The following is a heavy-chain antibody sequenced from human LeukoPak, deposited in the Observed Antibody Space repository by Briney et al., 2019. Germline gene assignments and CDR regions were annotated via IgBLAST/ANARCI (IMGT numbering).Heavy chain of an antibody. CDR3: ARSAGDSFDY. D-gene: IGHD2-21*02. CDR1: GDTFTTYA. J-gene: IGHJ4*02. Sequence: ASVKVSCKASGDTFTTYAIHWVRQAPGQRLEWMGWINAGNGNTKYSQEFQGRVTITRDTSASTAYMELSSLTSEGMAVYYCARSAGDSFDYWGQGTLVTVSS. CDR2: INAGNGNT. V-gene: IGHV1-3*03.